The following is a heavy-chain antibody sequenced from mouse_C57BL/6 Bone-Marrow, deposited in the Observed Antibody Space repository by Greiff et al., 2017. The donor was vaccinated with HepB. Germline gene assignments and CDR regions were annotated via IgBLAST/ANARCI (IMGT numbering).Heavy chain of an antibody. V-gene: IGHV8-8*01. CDR3: ARMGGGYDGYYDYFDY. Sequence: QVTLKESGPGILQPSQTLSLTCSFSGFSLSTFGMGVGWIRQPSGKGLEWLAHIWWDDDKYYNPALKSRLTISKDTSKNQVFLKIANVDTADTATYYCARMGGGYDGYYDYFDYWGQGTTLTVSS. CDR1: GFSLSTFGMG. D-gene: IGHD2-3*01. J-gene: IGHJ2*01. CDR2: IWWDDDK.